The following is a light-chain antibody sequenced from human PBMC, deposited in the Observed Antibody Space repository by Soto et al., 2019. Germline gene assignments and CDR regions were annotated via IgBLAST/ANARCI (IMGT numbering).Light chain of an antibody. CDR2: DAS. J-gene: IGKJ1*01. CDR1: EAITTS. V-gene: IGKV1-5*01. CDR3: QQYGSYPRT. Sequence: DIQMTQSPSTLSASVGDGVTITCRASEAITTSLAWYQQQPGTAPKVLIYDASTLESGVPSRFSGSGSGTEFTLTISSPQPADFATYYCQQYGSYPRTFGQRTKVEIK.